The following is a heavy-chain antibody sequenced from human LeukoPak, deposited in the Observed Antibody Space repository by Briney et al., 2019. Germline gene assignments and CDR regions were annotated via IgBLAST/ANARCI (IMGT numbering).Heavy chain of an antibody. CDR2: ISSSSSTI. V-gene: IGHV3-48*01. J-gene: IGHJ3*02. Sequence: PGGFLRLSCAASGFTFSSYSMNWVRQAPGKGLEWVSYISSSSSTIYYVDSVKGRFTISRDNAKNSLDLQMESLRAEDTAVYYCAKDTGSPADAITMEDNAFDIWGQGTMVTVSS. CDR1: GFTFSSYS. D-gene: IGHD3-3*01. CDR3: AKDTGSPADAITMEDNAFDI.